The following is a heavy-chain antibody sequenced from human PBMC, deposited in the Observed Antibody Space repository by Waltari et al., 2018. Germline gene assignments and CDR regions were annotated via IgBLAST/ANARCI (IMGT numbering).Heavy chain of an antibody. Sequence: QVHLVQSGPEVKKPGASVKVSCKTSGYTLPELSMHWVRQAPGKGLEWMGGFDPEHGKTMYAPKLQGRLTLTEDTSTDTAYMELNSLRSEDTALYFCTTDLTSTAYSYDFWGQGTLVTVSS. J-gene: IGHJ4*02. V-gene: IGHV1-24*01. D-gene: IGHD3-22*01. CDR2: FDPEHGKT. CDR3: TTDLTSTAYSYDF. CDR1: GYTLPELS.